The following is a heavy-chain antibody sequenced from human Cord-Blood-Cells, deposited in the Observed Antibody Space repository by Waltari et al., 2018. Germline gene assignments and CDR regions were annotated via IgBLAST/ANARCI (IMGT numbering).Heavy chain of an antibody. Sequence: QVQLVQSGAEVKKPGSSVKVSCKASGGTFSSYAISWVRQAPEQGLEWMGGIIPIFGTANYAQKFQGRVTITADESTSTAYMELSSLRSEDTAVYYCARGGVGATRWDDYYYGMDVWGQGTTVTVSS. CDR3: ARGGVGATRWDDYYYGMDV. D-gene: IGHD1-26*01. CDR2: IIPIFGTA. CDR1: GGTFSSYA. J-gene: IGHJ6*02. V-gene: IGHV1-69*01.